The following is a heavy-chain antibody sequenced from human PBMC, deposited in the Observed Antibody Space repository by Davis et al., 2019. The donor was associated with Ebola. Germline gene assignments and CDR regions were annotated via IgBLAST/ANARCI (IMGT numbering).Heavy chain of an antibody. CDR1: GFTFSSHS. V-gene: IGHV3-21*01. J-gene: IGHJ4*02. CDR2: ISSSSSYI. Sequence: GGSLRLSCAASGFTFSSHSMNWVRQATGKGLEWVSSISSSSSYIYYADSVKGRFTIARDNAKNSLYLQKNSLRAEDTAVYYCARERAIVYYDYWGQGTLVTVSS. D-gene: IGHD1-26*01. CDR3: ARERAIVYYDY.